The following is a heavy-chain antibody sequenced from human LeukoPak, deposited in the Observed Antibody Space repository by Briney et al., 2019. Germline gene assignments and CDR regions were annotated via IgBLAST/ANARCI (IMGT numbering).Heavy chain of an antibody. V-gene: IGHV3-23*01. Sequence: GGSLRLSCAASGFTFSSYAMSWVRQAPGKGLEWVSAISGSGGSTYYADSVKGRFTISRDNSKNTLYLQMNSLRAEDTAVYYCAKGVDSSGYISSPFDYWGQGTPVTVSS. J-gene: IGHJ4*02. CDR1: GFTFSSYA. CDR3: AKGVDSSGYISSPFDY. CDR2: ISGSGGST. D-gene: IGHD3-22*01.